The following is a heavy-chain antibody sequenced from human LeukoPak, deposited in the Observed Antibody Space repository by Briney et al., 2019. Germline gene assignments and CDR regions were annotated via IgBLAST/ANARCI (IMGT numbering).Heavy chain of an antibody. CDR1: GGSISSYY. D-gene: IGHD5-24*01. J-gene: IGHJ3*02. Sequence: SETLSLTCTVSGGSISSYYWSWIRQPPGKGLEWIGYIYYSGSTNYNPSLNSRVTISVDTSKNQFSLNLSSVTAADTAVYYCARGLSRRGGYNGNAFDIWGQGTMVTVSS. CDR2: IYYSGST. CDR3: ARGLSRRGGYNGNAFDI. V-gene: IGHV4-59*01.